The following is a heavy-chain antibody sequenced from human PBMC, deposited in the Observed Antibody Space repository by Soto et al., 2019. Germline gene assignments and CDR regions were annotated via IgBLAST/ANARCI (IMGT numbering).Heavy chain of an antibody. D-gene: IGHD5-18*01. V-gene: IGHV4-59*01. J-gene: IGHJ5*02. CDR3: AGDRSYNYGYWWFDP. CDR2: IHYSGST. CDR1: GGFISTYY. Sequence: SETLSLTCTVSGGFISTYYWTWIRQPPGKGLEWIGYIHYSGSTNYNPSLKGRVTILVDMSKNQFSLKLRSVTAADTAVYYCAGDRSYNYGYWWFDPWGQGTLVTVSS.